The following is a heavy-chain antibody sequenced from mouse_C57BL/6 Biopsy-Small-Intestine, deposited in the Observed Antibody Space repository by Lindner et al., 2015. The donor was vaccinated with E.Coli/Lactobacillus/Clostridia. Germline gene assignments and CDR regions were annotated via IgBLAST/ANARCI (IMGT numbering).Heavy chain of an antibody. Sequence: SVKVSCKASGGTLSSYAFSWVRQAPGQGLEWMGGIIPIFDTTNYAQKFQGRVTITADESTSTAYMELSSLRSEDTAVYYCARGRYPVFVTKYYFDYWGQGTLVTVSS. CDR2: IIPIFDTT. D-gene: IGHD2-13*01. CDR3: ARGRYPVFVTKYYFDY. V-gene: IGHV1-81*01. J-gene: IGHJ2*01. CDR1: GGTLSSYA.